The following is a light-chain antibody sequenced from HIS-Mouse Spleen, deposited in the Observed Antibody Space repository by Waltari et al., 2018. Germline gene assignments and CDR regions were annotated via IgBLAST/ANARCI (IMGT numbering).Light chain of an antibody. J-gene: IGKJ1*01. V-gene: IGKV1-8*01. Sequence: AIRMTQSPSSLSASTGDRVTITCLASQGISSYLAWYQQKPGKAPKLLIYAASTLQSGVPSRFSGSRSGTDFTLTISCLQSEDFATYYCQQYYSYPPWTFGQGTKVEIK. CDR2: AAS. CDR1: QGISSY. CDR3: QQYYSYPPWT.